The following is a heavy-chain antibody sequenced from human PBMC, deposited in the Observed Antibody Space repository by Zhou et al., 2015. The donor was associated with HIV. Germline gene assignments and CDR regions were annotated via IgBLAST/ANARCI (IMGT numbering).Heavy chain of an antibody. V-gene: IGHV1-8*01. Sequence: QVQLVQSGAEVKKPGASVKVSCKASGYTFTSYDINWVRQATGQGLEWMGWMNPNSGNTGYAQKFQGRVTMTRNTSISTAYMELSSLRSEDTAVYYCARYIVVVPAAPDTPHYYYMDVWGKGTTVTVSS. CDR2: MNPNSGNT. CDR1: GYTFTSYD. J-gene: IGHJ6*03. CDR3: ARYIVVVPAAPDTPHYYYMDV. D-gene: IGHD2-2*01.